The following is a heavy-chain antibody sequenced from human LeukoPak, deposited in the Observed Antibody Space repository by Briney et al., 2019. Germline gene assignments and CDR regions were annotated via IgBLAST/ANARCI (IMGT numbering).Heavy chain of an antibody. CDR3: ARGPDAGYGDYLSHYYYYYYMDV. Sequence: ASVKVSCKASGYTFTSYYMRWVRQAPGQGLEWMGIINPSGGSTSYAQKFQGRVTMTRDTSTSTVYMELSSLRSEDTAVYYCARGPDAGYGDYLSHYYYYYYMDVWGKGTTVTVSS. CDR1: GYTFTSYY. V-gene: IGHV1-46*01. J-gene: IGHJ6*03. CDR2: INPSGGST. D-gene: IGHD4-17*01.